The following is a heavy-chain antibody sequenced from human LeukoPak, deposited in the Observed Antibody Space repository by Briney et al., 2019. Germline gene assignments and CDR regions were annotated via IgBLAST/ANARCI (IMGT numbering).Heavy chain of an antibody. CDR1: GFTLSSST. CDR2: INSGGGTT. D-gene: IGHD3-10*01. Sequence: GGSLRLSCAASGFTLSSSTMSWLRQAPGKGLEWVSAINSGGGTTSAESVKGRFTISRDDSKNTLYLQMNSLRAEDTDVYYCAKGTDGAGSYRPFDYWGQGTLVTVSS. V-gene: IGHV3-23*01. CDR3: AKGTDGAGSYRPFDY. J-gene: IGHJ4*02.